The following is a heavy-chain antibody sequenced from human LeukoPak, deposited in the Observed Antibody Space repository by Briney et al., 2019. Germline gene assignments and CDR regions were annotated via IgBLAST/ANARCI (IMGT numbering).Heavy chain of an antibody. CDR2: IYWDDDK. D-gene: IGHD2-8*02. CDR1: GFSLTTSGVG. Sequence: SGPTLVKPTQTLTLTCTFSGFSLTTSGVGVGWIRQPPGKALEWLALIYWDDDKRYSPSLKSRLAITKDTSKNQVVLTMTNMDPVDTATYYCAHRPAYQTGGGAFDIWGQGAMVTVSS. CDR3: AHRPAYQTGGGAFDI. J-gene: IGHJ3*02. V-gene: IGHV2-5*02.